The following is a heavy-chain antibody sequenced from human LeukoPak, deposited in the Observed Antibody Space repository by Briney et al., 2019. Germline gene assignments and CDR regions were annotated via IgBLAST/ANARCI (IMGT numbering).Heavy chain of an antibody. D-gene: IGHD2-15*01. V-gene: IGHV1-2*02. J-gene: IGHJ5*02. Sequence: ASVKVSCKASGYTFTGYYVHWVRQAPGQGLEWMGWINPNSGGTNYAQKFQGRVTMTRDTSISTAYMELNRLRSDDTAVYYCVGVVAATYWFDPWGQGTLVTVSS. CDR1: GYTFTGYY. CDR3: VGVVAATYWFDP. CDR2: INPNSGGT.